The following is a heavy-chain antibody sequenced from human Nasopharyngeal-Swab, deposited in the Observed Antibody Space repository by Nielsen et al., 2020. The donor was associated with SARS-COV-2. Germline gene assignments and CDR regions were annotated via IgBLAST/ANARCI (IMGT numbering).Heavy chain of an antibody. J-gene: IGHJ4*02. CDR1: GYTFTSCY. V-gene: IGHV1-46*01. Sequence: DSVKVSCKASGYTFTSCYMHWVRQAPGQGLEWMGIINPSGGSTSYAQKFQGRVTMTRDTSTSTAYMELSSLRSEDTAVYYCARDLPYIGWDYWGQGTLVTVSS. CDR3: ARDLPYIGWDY. CDR2: INPSGGST. D-gene: IGHD2-15*01.